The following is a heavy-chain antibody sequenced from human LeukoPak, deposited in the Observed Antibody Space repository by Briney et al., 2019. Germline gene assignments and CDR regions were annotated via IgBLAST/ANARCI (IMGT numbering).Heavy chain of an antibody. CDR3: AKRGVVIRVILVGFHKEAYYFES. V-gene: IGHV3-23*01. CDR2: ISGSGGST. J-gene: IGHJ4*02. CDR1: GITLSNYG. D-gene: IGHD3/OR15-3a*01. Sequence: GGSLRLSCAVSGITLSNYGMSWVRQAPGKGLEGVAGISGSGGSTKYADSVKGRFTISRDNPKNTLYLQMNSLRAEDTAVYFCAKRGVVIRVILVGFHKEAYYFESWGQGALVTVSS.